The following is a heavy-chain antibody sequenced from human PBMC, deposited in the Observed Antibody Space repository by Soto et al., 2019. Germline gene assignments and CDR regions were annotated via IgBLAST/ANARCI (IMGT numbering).Heavy chain of an antibody. J-gene: IGHJ6*02. CDR3: ARLGIGNTLVDYNSGIDV. CDR1: GYNFTNYW. CDR2: INPGDTET. V-gene: IGHV5-51*01. D-gene: IGHD1-26*01. Sequence: GESLKISCKASGYNFTNYWIGWVRQMPGKGLEWMGIINPGDTETRYSPPCQGQVTISADKFISTAYLQWSSLRASDTAMYYCARLGIGNTLVDYNSGIDVWGQGTTDTVSS.